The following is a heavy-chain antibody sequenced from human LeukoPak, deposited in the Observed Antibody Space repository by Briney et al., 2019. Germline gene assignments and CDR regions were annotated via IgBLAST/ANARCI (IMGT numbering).Heavy chain of an antibody. D-gene: IGHD3-10*01. J-gene: IGHJ4*02. V-gene: IGHV3-48*03. CDR3: AKVDPPKLWFGEFDY. CDR1: GFTFSAYE. Sequence: GGSLRLSCAASGFTFSAYEMNWVRQAPGKGLEWVSYIGSSGSTVYYADSVKGRFTISRDNSKNTLYLQMNSLRAEDTAVYYCAKVDPPKLWFGEFDYWGQGTLVTVSS. CDR2: IGSSGSTV.